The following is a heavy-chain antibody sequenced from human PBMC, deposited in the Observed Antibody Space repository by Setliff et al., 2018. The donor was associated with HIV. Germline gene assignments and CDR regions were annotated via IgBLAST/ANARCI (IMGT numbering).Heavy chain of an antibody. D-gene: IGHD3-10*02. CDR3: ARGHMLITYYYYYYMDV. CDR2: IYYSGST. CDR1: GGSISSYY. Sequence: TSETLSLTCTVSGGSISSYYWSWIRQPPGKGLEWIGYIYYSGSTNYNPSLKSRVTISVDTSKNPFSLKLSSVTAADTAVYYCARGHMLITYYYYYYMDVWGKGTTVTVSS. J-gene: IGHJ6*03. V-gene: IGHV4-59*01.